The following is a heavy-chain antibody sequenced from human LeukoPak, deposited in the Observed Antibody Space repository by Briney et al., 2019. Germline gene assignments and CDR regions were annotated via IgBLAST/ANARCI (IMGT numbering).Heavy chain of an antibody. J-gene: IGHJ4*02. D-gene: IGHD2-21*01. Sequence: SETLSLTCTVSGGSISGHYWTWIRQPPAKGLEWVGYVYYSGGTNYNPSLKSRVTISVDTSKNQFSLKLTSVTAADTAVYYCARLQGDSTAIFDYWGQGILVSVSS. V-gene: IGHV4-59*11. CDR2: VYYSGGT. CDR3: ARLQGDSTAIFDY. CDR1: GGSISGHY.